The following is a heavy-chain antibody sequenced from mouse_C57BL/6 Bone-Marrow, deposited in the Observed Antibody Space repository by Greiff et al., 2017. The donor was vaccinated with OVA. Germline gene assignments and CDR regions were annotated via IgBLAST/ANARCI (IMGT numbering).Heavy chain of an antibody. Sequence: VQLQQPGAELVMPGASVKLSCTASGYTFTSYWMYWVKQRPGQGLEWIGEIDPSDGYTNYNQKFKGKFTVTGDKSSSTAYMQLSSLTSEDSAVYYCAREYYGSSLHFDWWGQGTTITVSS. J-gene: IGHJ2*01. CDR3: AREYYGSSLHFDW. CDR1: GYTFTSYW. D-gene: IGHD1-1*01. CDR2: IDPSDGYT. V-gene: IGHV1-69*01.